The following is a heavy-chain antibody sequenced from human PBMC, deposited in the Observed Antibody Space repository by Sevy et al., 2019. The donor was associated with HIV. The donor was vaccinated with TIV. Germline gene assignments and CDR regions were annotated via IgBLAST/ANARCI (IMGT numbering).Heavy chain of an antibody. CDR3: AKDHNLWSEGGFLHH. V-gene: IGHV3-30*18. D-gene: IGHD3-10*01. J-gene: IGHJ1*01. CDR2: ISSDGNNK. Sequence: GGSLRLSCAASGFTFSSYAIHWVRQAPGKGLEWVAVISSDGNNKYYADSVQGRFTVSRDNSKNTLYVQMNSLRAEDTTVYYCAKDHNLWSEGGFLHHWGQGTLVTVSS. CDR1: GFTFSSYA.